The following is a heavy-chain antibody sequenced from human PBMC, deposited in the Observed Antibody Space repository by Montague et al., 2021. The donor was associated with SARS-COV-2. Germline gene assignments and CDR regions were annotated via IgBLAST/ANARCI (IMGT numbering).Heavy chain of an antibody. D-gene: IGHD2-8*01. CDR2: IWHGGST. V-gene: IGHV4-38-2*02. J-gene: IGHJ6*02. CDR3: ARTSQYCTPTNCYLPNAMDV. Sequence: SETLSLTCTVSGYSITHAYYWGWIRQPPGKGLEWIGNIWHGGSTYYNPSLKSRVTISVDTSNNQFSLKLTSVTAADTAVYYCARTSQYCTPTNCYLPNAMDVWGQGTTVIVSS. CDR1: GYSITHAYY.